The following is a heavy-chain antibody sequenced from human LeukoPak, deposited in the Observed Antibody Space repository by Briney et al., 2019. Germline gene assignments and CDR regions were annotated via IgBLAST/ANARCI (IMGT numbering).Heavy chain of an antibody. D-gene: IGHD2-2*01. J-gene: IGHJ5*02. CDR2: INHSGST. V-gene: IGHV4-34*01. Sequence: SETLSLTCAVYGGSFSGYYWSWIRQPPGKGLEWIGEINHSGSTNYNPSLKSRVTISVDTSKNQFSLKLSSVTAADTAVYYCASGGVGYCSSTSCYVTWGQGTLVTVSS. CDR1: GGSFSGYY. CDR3: ASGGVGYCSSTSCYVT.